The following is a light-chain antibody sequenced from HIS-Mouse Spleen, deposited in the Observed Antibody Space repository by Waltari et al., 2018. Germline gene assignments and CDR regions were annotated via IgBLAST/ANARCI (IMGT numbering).Light chain of an antibody. Sequence: QSVLTQPPSASGTPGQRVTISCSGSSSNIGSNYVYWYQQLPGTAPKLLIYRNNQRPSGVPDLCSGSTSGPSASLAISGLRSEDEADYYCAAWDDSLSGPVFGGGTKLTVL. CDR2: RNN. CDR1: SSNIGSNY. CDR3: AAWDDSLSGPV. V-gene: IGLV1-47*01. J-gene: IGLJ2*01.